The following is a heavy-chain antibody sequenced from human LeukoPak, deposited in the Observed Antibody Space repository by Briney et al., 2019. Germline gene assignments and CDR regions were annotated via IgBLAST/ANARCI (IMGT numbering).Heavy chain of an antibody. J-gene: IGHJ5*02. CDR3: AREKRSGSYQGGWFDP. Sequence: PGGSLRLPCAASGFTFSSYEMIWVRQAPGKGLEWVSYISTGGSTIYYADSMKGRFTISRDNAKNSLYLQMNSLRAEDTAVYYCAREKRSGSYQGGWFDPWGQGTLVTVSS. CDR1: GFTFSSYE. D-gene: IGHD1-26*01. CDR2: ISTGGSTI. V-gene: IGHV3-48*03.